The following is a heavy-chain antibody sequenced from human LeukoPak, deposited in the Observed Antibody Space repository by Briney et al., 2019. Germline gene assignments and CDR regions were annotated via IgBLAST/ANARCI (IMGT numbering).Heavy chain of an antibody. J-gene: IGHJ4*02. Sequence: SETLSLTCTVSGGSISSYYWSWIRQPPGKGLEWIGYIYHSGSTNYNPSLKSRVTISVDTSKNQFSLKLSSVTAADTAVYYCARHGRFGYFDYWGQGTLVTVSS. CDR3: ARHGRFGYFDY. D-gene: IGHD3-10*01. CDR2: IYHSGST. V-gene: IGHV4-59*08. CDR1: GGSISSYY.